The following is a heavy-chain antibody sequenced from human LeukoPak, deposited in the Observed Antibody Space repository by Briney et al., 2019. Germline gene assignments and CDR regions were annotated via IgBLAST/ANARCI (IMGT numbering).Heavy chain of an antibody. J-gene: IGHJ4*02. D-gene: IGHD2-15*01. CDR3: ARTLGYCSGGSCRSFDY. CDR2: IYHSGSSGST. V-gene: IGHV4-38-2*01. CDR1: GYSISSGYY. Sequence: NPSETLSLTCAVSGYSISSGYYWGWIRQPPGKGLEWIGSIYHSGSSGSTYHNPSLKSRVTISVDTSKNQFSLKLSSVTAADTAVYYCARTLGYCSGGSCRSFDYWGQGTLVTVSS.